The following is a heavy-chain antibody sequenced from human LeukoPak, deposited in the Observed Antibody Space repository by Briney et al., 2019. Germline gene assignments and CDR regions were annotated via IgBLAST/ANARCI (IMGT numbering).Heavy chain of an antibody. CDR3: ARVPQLLLWFGDRAYFDY. CDR2: IYHSGST. CDR1: GGSISSSSYY. J-gene: IGHJ4*02. Sequence: KTSETLSLTCTVSGGSISSSSYYWGWIRQPPGKGLEWIGSIYHSGSTYYNPSLKSRVTISVDTSKNQFSLKLSSVTAADTAVYYCARVPQLLLWFGDRAYFDYWGQGTLVTVSS. V-gene: IGHV4-39*07. D-gene: IGHD3-10*01.